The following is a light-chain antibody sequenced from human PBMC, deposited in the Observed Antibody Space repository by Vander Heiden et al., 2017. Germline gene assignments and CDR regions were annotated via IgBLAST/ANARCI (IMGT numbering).Light chain of an antibody. CDR1: QSISSY. CDR3: QQCYSTPWT. CDR2: AAS. J-gene: IGKJ1*01. V-gene: IGKV1-39*01. Sequence: DIQMTQSPSSLSASVGDRVTITCRASQSISSYLNWYQQKPGKAPKLLIYAASSLQSGVPSRFSGSGSGTDFTLTISRLQPEDFATYYCQQCYSTPWTFGQGTKVEIK.